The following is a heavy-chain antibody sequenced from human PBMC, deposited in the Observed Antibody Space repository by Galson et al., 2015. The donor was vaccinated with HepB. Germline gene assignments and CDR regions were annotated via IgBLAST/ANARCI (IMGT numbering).Heavy chain of an antibody. CDR2: ISYDGSNK. D-gene: IGHD6-19*01. V-gene: IGHV3-30-3*01. CDR3: ARVAVAGTFRYYFDY. J-gene: IGHJ4*02. CDR1: GFTFSSYA. Sequence: SLRLSCAASGFTFSSYAMHWVRQAPGKGLEWVAVISYDGSNKYYADSVKGRFTISRDNSKNTLYLQMNSLRAEDTAVYYCARVAVAGTFRYYFDYWGQGTLVTVSS.